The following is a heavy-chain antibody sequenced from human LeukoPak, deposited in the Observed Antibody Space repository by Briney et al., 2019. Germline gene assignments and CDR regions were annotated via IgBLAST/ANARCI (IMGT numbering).Heavy chain of an antibody. CDR1: GGSISSYC. CDR2: IYYSGST. Sequence: SETLSLTCTVSGGSISSYCWSWIRQPPGKGLEWIGYIYYSGSTNYNPSLKSRVTISVDTSKNQFSLKLSSVTAADTAVYYCARGVAGLTYYYYYYMDVWGKGTTVTISS. D-gene: IGHD6-19*01. J-gene: IGHJ6*03. V-gene: IGHV4-59*01. CDR3: ARGVAGLTYYYYYYMDV.